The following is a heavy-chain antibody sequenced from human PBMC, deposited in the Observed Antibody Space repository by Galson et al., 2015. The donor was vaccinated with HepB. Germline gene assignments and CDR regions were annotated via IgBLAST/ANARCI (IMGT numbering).Heavy chain of an antibody. J-gene: IGHJ6*03. V-gene: IGHV3-33*01. CDR2: IWYDGSNK. D-gene: IGHD5-12*01. CDR3: ATPLGYSGYDYLDV. Sequence: SLRLSCAASGFTFSSYGMHWVRQAPGKGLEWVAVIWYDGSNKYYADSVKGRFTISRDNSKNTLYLQMNSLRAEDTAVYYCATPLGYSGYDYLDVWGKGTTVTVSS. CDR1: GFTFSSYG.